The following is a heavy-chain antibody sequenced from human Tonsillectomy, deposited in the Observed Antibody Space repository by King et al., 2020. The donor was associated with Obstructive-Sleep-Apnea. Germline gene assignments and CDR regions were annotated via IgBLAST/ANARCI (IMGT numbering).Heavy chain of an antibody. D-gene: IGHD5-18*01. CDR2: ISYSGSA. J-gene: IGHJ4*02. Sequence: QLQESGPGLVKPSETLSLTCTVSGGSINNSNYYWGWIRQPPGKGLEWIGTISYSGSAYDNPSLKSRVTISVDTSKSQFSLKLSSVTAADTAVYYCAGEHRIHLWLPIDSWGQGTLVTVSS. CDR3: AGEHRIHLWLPIDS. CDR1: GGSINNSNYY. V-gene: IGHV4-39*07.